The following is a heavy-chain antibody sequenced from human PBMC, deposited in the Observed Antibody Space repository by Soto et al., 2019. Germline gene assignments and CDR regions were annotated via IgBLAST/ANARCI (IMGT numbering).Heavy chain of an antibody. CDR1: NASITSSGYY. CDR3: ARMSGTYYVPDY. D-gene: IGHD1-26*01. CDR2: IYHSGIT. V-gene: IGHV4-31*03. J-gene: IGHJ4*02. Sequence: QVQLQESGPRLVEASQTLSLTCTVSNASITSSGYYWSWVRQPPGKRLEWIGYIYHSGITFYSPSLQSRLTMSVDTSKNQFSLTLLSVTAADTAVYHCARMSGTYYVPDYWGQGTLVTVSS.